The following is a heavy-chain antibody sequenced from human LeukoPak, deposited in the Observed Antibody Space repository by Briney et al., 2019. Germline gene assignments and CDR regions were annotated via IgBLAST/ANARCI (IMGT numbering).Heavy chain of an antibody. V-gene: IGHV3-30*03. D-gene: IGHD1-26*01. Sequence: GGSLRLSCAASGFTFSSYSMHWVRQAPGKGLEWVAVISYDGSNKYYADSVKGRFTISRDNSKNTLYLQMNSLRAEDTAVYYCARDLSGSYPSGAFDIWGQGTMVTVSS. CDR1: GFTFSSYS. CDR2: ISYDGSNK. J-gene: IGHJ3*02. CDR3: ARDLSGSYPSGAFDI.